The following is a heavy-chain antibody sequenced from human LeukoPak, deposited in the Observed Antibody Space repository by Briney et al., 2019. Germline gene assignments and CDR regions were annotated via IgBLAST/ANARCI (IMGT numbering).Heavy chain of an antibody. J-gene: IGHJ4*02. Sequence: PSETLSLTCAVYGGSFSGYYWSWIRQPPGKGLEWIGEINNSGSTNYNQSLESGVTISVDTSKNQLSLMLRYATTADTAVYYCARGVPHYGSGTAFDYWGQGTLVTVSS. CDR3: ARGVPHYGSGTAFDY. CDR2: INNSGST. D-gene: IGHD3-10*01. CDR1: GGSFSGYY. V-gene: IGHV4-34*01.